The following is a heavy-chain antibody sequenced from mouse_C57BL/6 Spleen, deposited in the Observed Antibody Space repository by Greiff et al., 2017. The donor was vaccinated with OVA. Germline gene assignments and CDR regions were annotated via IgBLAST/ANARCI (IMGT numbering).Heavy chain of an antibody. D-gene: IGHD1-1*01. J-gene: IGHJ2*01. V-gene: IGHV1-81*01. CDR2: IYPRSGNT. Sequence: VQLQQSGAELARPGASVKLSCKASGYTFTSYGISWVKQRTGQGLEWIGEIYPRSGNTYYNEKFKGKATLTADKSSSTAYMELRSLTSEDYAVYFCARDYYGSSYGFDYWGQGTTLTVSS. CDR3: ARDYYGSSYGFDY. CDR1: GYTFTSYG.